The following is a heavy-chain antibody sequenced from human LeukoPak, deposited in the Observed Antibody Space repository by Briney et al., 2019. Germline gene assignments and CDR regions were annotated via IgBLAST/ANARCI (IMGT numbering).Heavy chain of an antibody. D-gene: IGHD6-19*01. CDR1: GFNFGSEA. J-gene: IGHJ4*02. CDR2: IWSDGSND. Sequence: GGSLRLSCTASGFNFGSEAMHWVRQAPGKGLEWVAFIWSDGSNDHYADSVKGRFTISRDNSKNTVCLQMNSLRVEDTAVYYCARDPSGSGWSLSDWGQGTPVTVSS. CDR3: ARDPSGSGWSLSD. V-gene: IGHV3-33*01.